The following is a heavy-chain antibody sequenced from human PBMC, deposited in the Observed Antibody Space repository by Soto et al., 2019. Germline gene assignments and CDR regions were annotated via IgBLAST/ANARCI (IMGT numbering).Heavy chain of an antibody. CDR1: GYTFTSYG. D-gene: IGHD2-2*01. CDR2: ISAYNGNT. Sequence: ASVKVSCKASGYTFTSYGISWVRQAPGQGLEWMGWISAYNGNTNYAQKLQGRVTMTTDKSTSTAYMELRSLRSDDTAVYYCARLYCSSTSCLYYYYMDVWGKGTTVTVSS. V-gene: IGHV1-18*01. CDR3: ARLYCSSTSCLYYYYMDV. J-gene: IGHJ6*03.